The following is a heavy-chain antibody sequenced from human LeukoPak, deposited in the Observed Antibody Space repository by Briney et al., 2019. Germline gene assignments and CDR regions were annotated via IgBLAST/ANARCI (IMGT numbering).Heavy chain of an antibody. CDR3: ARTYSSGCIDY. V-gene: IGHV1-69*05. D-gene: IGHD6-19*01. CDR1: GGTFSSYA. CDR2: IIPIFGTA. J-gene: IGHJ4*02. Sequence: ASVKVSCKASGGTFSSYAISWVRQAPGQGLEWMGGIIPIFGTANYAQKFQGRVTMTRDTSISTAYMELSRLRSDDTAVYYCARTYSSGCIDYWGQGTLVTVSS.